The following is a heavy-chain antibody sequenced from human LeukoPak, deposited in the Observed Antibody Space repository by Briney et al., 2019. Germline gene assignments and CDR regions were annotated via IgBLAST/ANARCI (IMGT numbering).Heavy chain of an antibody. CDR2: YSSGTT. CDR3: ATGDHSFDN. CDR1: VASLTIYY. D-gene: IGHD7-27*01. V-gene: IGHV4-4*07. Sequence: SETLSLTCSVSVASLTIYYGNCIRQPAGKGLEWIGRYSSGTTTHNPSLKSQFTMSIDTSKNQISLKLTSVPAADTAVYYCATGDHSFDNWGQGILVTVTP. J-gene: IGHJ4*02.